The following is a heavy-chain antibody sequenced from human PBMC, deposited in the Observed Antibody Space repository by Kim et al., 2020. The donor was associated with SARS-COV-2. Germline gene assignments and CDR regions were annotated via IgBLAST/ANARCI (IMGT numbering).Heavy chain of an antibody. Sequence: GGSLRLSCAASGFTFSTYAMSWVRQAPGKGLEWVSAISGGGGSSYYADSVKGRFTISRDNSRNTLYLQMNSLRAEDTAVYYCAKVTAGRGTTTPGDYWGQGTLVTVSS. D-gene: IGHD6-6*01. CDR1: GFTFSTYA. CDR3: AKVTAGRGTTTPGDY. J-gene: IGHJ4*02. V-gene: IGHV3-23*01. CDR2: ISGGGGSS.